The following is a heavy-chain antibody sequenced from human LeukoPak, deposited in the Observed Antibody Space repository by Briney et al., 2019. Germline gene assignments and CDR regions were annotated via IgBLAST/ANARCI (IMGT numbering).Heavy chain of an antibody. CDR3: ASRVPGAFDI. CDR1: GSSISSGGYS. J-gene: IGHJ3*02. Sequence: SETLSLTCAVSGSSISSGGYSWSWIRQPPGKGLEWIGYIYHSGSTYYNPSLKSRVTISVDRSKNQFSLKLSSVTAADTAVYYCASRVPGAFDIWGQGTMVTVSS. CDR2: IYHSGST. D-gene: IGHD3-10*01. V-gene: IGHV4-30-2*01.